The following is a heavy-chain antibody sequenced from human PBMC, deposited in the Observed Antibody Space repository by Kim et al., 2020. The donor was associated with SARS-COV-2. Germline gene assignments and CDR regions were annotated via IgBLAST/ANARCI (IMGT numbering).Heavy chain of an antibody. CDR3: ARGAYCRGGICFPPGGY. CDR1: GYSFTAYT. V-gene: IGHV1-3*01. J-gene: IGHJ4*02. Sequence: ASVKVSYKASGYSFTAYTIHWVRQAPGQRLEWMGWINAANCNTEFSQKFQGRVTSSRDTSATTVHMEMSNLKSEDTAVYYCARGAYCRGGICFPPGGYCGQGTLVTVFS. D-gene: IGHD2-15*01. CDR2: INAANCNT.